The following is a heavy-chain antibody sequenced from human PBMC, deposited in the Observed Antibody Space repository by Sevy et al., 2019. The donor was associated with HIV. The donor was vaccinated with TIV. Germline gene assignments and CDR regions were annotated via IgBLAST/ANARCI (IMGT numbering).Heavy chain of an antibody. Sequence: GGSLRLSCAASGFTFSSYGMHWVRQAPGKGLEWVAVISYDGSNKYYADSVKGRFTISRDNSKNTLYLQMNSLRAEDTAVYYCAKEQNWFGELSGMDVWGQGTTDTVSS. D-gene: IGHD3-10*01. CDR2: ISYDGSNK. CDR1: GFTFSSYG. CDR3: AKEQNWFGELSGMDV. V-gene: IGHV3-30*18. J-gene: IGHJ6*02.